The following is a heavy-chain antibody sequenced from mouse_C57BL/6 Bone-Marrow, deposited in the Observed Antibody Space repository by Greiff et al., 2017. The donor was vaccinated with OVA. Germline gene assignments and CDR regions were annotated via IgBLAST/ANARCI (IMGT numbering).Heavy chain of an antibody. V-gene: IGHV10-1*01. CDR2: IRSKSNNYST. CDR3: GRGGMATGGFDY. CDR1: GFSFNTYA. D-gene: IGHD2-10*02. J-gene: IGHJ3*01. Sequence: EVKLMESGGGLVQPKGSLKLSCAASGFSFNTYAMNWVRQAPGKGLEWVARIRSKSNNYSTSYADTVKDRFTIYRDDSESMLYLQMNNLKTEDTAKYYWGRGGMATGGFDYWGQGTLVTVSA.